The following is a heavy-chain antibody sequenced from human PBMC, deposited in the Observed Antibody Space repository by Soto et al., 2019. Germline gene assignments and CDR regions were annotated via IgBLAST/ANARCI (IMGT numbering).Heavy chain of an antibody. V-gene: IGHV1-69*08. CDR3: ARDLGSSSSRWFDP. D-gene: IGHD6-6*01. CDR1: GGTFSSYT. CDR2: IIPILGIA. Sequence: QVQLVQSGAEVKKPGSSVKVSCKASGGTFSSYTISWVRQAPGQGLEWMGRIIPILGIANYAQKFQGRVKITADKSTSTAYMELSSLRSEDTAVYYCARDLGSSSSRWFDPWGQGTLVTVSS. J-gene: IGHJ5*02.